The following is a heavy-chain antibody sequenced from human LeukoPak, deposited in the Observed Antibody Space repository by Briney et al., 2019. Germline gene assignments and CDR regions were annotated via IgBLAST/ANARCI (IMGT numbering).Heavy chain of an antibody. D-gene: IGHD6-13*01. CDR2: IIPIFGTA. Sequence: SVKVSCKASGGTFSSYAISWVRQAPGQGLEWMGGIIPIFGTANYAQKFQGRVTITTDESTSTAYMELSSLRSEDTAVYYCAPSSSQWGGNWFDPWGQETLVTVSS. V-gene: IGHV1-69*05. CDR3: APSSSQWGGNWFDP. CDR1: GGTFSSYA. J-gene: IGHJ5*02.